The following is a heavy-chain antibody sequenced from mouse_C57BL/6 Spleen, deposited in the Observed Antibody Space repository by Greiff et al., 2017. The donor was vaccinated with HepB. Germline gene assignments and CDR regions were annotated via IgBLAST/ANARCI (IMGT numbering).Heavy chain of an antibody. V-gene: IGHV2-2*01. CDR3: ARNSPIYYDYDEGYYYAMDY. J-gene: IGHJ4*01. Sequence: VKLQESGPGLVQPSQSLSITCTVSGFSLTSYGVHWVRQSPGKGLEWLGVIWSGGSTDYNAAFISRLSISKDNSKSQVFFKMNSLQADDTAIYYCARNSPIYYDYDEGYYYAMDYWGQGTSVTVSS. D-gene: IGHD2-4*01. CDR2: IWSGGST. CDR1: GFSLTSYG.